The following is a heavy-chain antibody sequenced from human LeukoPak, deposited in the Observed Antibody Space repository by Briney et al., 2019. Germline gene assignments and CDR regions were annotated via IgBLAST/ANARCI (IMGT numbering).Heavy chain of an antibody. CDR3: ASRSYESGSYFKRD. Sequence: GGALRLSCAASGVSFTYFWMTWVRQGPGKRLERVANINQDASAKYYVDSVKGRFTISRDNAKKSLYLLMNNLTAEDTAVYYCASRSYESGSYFKRDWGQGTLVTVSS. J-gene: IGHJ4*02. CDR2: INQDASAK. CDR1: GVSFTYFW. V-gene: IGHV3-7*02. D-gene: IGHD3-10*01.